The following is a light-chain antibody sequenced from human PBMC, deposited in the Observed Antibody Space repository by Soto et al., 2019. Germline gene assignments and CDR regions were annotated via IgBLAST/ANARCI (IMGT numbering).Light chain of an antibody. J-gene: IGLJ2*01. Sequence: QSVLTQPPSVSAAPGQKVTISCSGSNSNTGNNYVSWYQQFPGTAPRLLIYDNHKRPSGIPGRFSGSKSGTSATLGITGLQTGDEANYYCGAWDSSLSAVVFGGGTKVTVL. CDR3: GAWDSSLSAVV. CDR2: DNH. V-gene: IGLV1-51*01. CDR1: NSNTGNNY.